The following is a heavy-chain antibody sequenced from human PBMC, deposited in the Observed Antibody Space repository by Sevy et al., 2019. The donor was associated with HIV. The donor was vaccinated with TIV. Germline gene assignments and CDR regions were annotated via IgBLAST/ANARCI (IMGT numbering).Heavy chain of an antibody. CDR1: GFTFSSYW. Sequence: GGSLRLSCAASGFTFSSYWMTWVRQAPGKGLEWVASVNENGSVKKYLDSVKGRLTISRDNVKNSLYLQMNILSAEDTALYYCARLSCSGDSCYSAFDYWGQGTLVTVSS. CDR2: VNENGSVK. J-gene: IGHJ4*02. V-gene: IGHV3-7*01. D-gene: IGHD2-15*01. CDR3: ARLSCSGDSCYSAFDY.